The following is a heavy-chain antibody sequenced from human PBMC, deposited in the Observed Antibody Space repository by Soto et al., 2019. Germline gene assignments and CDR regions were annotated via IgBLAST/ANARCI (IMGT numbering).Heavy chain of an antibody. V-gene: IGHV3-53*02. D-gene: IGHD5-12*01. CDR3: AREENSGCEGGYYYGMDV. CDR2: IYSGGST. J-gene: IGHJ6*02. CDR1: GFTVSSNY. Sequence: EVQLVETGGGLIQPGGSLRLSCAASGFTVSSNYMSWVRQAPGKGLEWVSVIYSGGSTYYADSVKGRFTISRDNSKNTLYLQMNSLRAEDTAVYYCAREENSGCEGGYYYGMDVWGQGTTVTVSS.